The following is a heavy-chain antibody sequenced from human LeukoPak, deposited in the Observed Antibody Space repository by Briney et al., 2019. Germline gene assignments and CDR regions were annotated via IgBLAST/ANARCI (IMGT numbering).Heavy chain of an antibody. CDR1: GFTFSSYG. CDR2: IRYDGSNK. V-gene: IGHV3-30*02. Sequence: QPGGSLRLSCAASGFTFSSYGMHWVRQAPGKGLEWVAFIRYDGSNKYYADSVKGRFTISRDNSKNTLYLQMNSLRAEDTAVYYCARVTYYYDSSGYYYFDYWGQGTLVTVSS. D-gene: IGHD3-22*01. J-gene: IGHJ4*02. CDR3: ARVTYYYDSSGYYYFDY.